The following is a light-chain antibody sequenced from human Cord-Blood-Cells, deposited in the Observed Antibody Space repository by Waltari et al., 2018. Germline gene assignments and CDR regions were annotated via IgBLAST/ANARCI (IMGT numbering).Light chain of an antibody. J-gene: IGKJ5*01. CDR1: QSISSY. CDR3: QQSYSTPIT. V-gene: IGKV1-39*01. CDR2: AAS. Sequence: DIQMTQSPSSLSASVGARVTITCRASQSISSYLNWYQQKPGKAPKLLIYAASSLQSGGPSMFRGSGAGTDFTLTISSLQPEDFATYYCQQSYSTPITFGQGTRLEIK.